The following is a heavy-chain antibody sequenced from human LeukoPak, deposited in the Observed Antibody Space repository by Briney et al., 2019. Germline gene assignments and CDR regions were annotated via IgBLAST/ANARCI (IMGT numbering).Heavy chain of an antibody. Sequence: GGSLSLSCLTSGFTPSTNAMSWVRQAPGKGLEWVSAISGSGGSTYYADSVKGRFTISRDNSKNTLYLQMNSLRAEDTAVYYCARGFWTGVEYWGQGALVTVSS. CDR2: ISGSGGST. V-gene: IGHV3-23*01. D-gene: IGHD3/OR15-3a*01. CDR1: GFTPSTNA. J-gene: IGHJ4*02. CDR3: ARGFWTGVEY.